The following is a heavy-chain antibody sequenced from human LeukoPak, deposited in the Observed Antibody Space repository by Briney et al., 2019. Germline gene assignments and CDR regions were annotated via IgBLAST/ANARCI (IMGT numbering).Heavy chain of an antibody. J-gene: IGHJ4*02. V-gene: IGHV1-69*13. D-gene: IGHD5-12*01. CDR3: ARDRGYSGYDLEGGFDY. CDR2: IIPIFGTA. CDR1: GGTFSSYA. Sequence: ASVKVSCKASGGTFSSYAISWVRQAPGQGLEWTGGIIPIFGTANYAQKFQGRVTITADESTSTAYMELSSLRSEDTAVYYCARDRGYSGYDLEGGFDYWGQGTLVTVSS.